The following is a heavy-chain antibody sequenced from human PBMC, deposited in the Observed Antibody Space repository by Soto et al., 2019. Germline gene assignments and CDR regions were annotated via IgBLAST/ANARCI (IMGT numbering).Heavy chain of an antibody. J-gene: IGHJ4*02. V-gene: IGHV3-64D*06. CDR1: GFPFSNHA. D-gene: IGHD6-6*01. Sequence: GGSLRLSCSASGFPFSNHAMHWVRQAPGRGLEYVSAINYNGGTTYYVDSVKGRFTISRDNSKNTLYLQMSSLKVEDTAMYHCVTWGGIEARNLDHWGQGTLVTVSS. CDR2: INYNGGTT. CDR3: VTWGGIEARNLDH.